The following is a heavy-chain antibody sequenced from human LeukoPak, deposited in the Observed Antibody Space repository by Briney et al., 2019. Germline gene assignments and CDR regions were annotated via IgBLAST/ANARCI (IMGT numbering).Heavy chain of an antibody. V-gene: IGHV4-34*01. D-gene: IGHD2-15*01. J-gene: IGHJ6*02. CDR2: INHSGST. Sequence: SETLSLTCAVCGGFFSGYYWIWIRQPPGKGLEWIGEINHSGSTNYNPSLKSRVTISLDTSKNQFSVTLSSVSADITAVNYCERDRVVDATFNKYDDLDVWGQGTTVTVSS. CDR1: GGFFSGYY. CDR3: ERDRVVDATFNKYDDLDV.